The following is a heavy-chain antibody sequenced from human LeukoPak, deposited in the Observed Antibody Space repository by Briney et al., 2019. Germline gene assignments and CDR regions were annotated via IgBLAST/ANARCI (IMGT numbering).Heavy chain of an antibody. CDR2: INPSGGST. D-gene: IGHD4-23*01. Sequence: ASVKVSCKASGYTFTSFYMHWVRQAPGQGLEWMEIINPSGGSTSYAQKFQGRVTMTRDMSTSTDYMELSSLRSEDTAVYYCARDNSVEDTAWWFDPWGQGTLVTVSS. CDR3: ARDNSVEDTAWWFDP. J-gene: IGHJ5*02. CDR1: GYTFTSFY. V-gene: IGHV1-46*01.